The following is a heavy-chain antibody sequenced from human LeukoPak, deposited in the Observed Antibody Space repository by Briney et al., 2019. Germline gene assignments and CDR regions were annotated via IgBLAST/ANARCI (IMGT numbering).Heavy chain of an antibody. CDR3: AKDDYGSGSYYMHYYYYGMDV. J-gene: IGHJ6*02. V-gene: IGHV3-23*01. D-gene: IGHD3-10*01. CDR2: ISGSGGST. Sequence: GGSLRLSCAASGFTFRNYAMDWVRQAPGKGLEWVSAISGSGGSTYYADSVKGRFTISRDNSKNTLYLQMNSLRAEDTAVYYCAKDDYGSGSYYMHYYYYGMDVWGQGTTVTVSS. CDR1: GFTFRNYA.